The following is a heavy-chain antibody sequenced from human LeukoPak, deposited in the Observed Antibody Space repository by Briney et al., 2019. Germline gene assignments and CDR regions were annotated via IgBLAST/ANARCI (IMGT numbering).Heavy chain of an antibody. CDR3: ASESSSSSY. V-gene: IGHV4-59*08. Sequence: PSGTLSLTCTVSGGSISSYWWSWIRQPPGKGLEYIGYIFYSGSTNYNPSLKSRVTISVDTSKIHFSLRLSSVTAADTAVYYCASESSSSSYWGQGTLVTVSS. CDR1: GGSISSYW. J-gene: IGHJ4*02. D-gene: IGHD6-6*01. CDR2: IFYSGST.